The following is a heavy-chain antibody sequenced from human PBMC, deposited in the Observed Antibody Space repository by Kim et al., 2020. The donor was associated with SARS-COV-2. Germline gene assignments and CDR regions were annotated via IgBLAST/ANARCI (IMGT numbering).Heavy chain of an antibody. D-gene: IGHD2-2*01. CDR3: ARDGGYCSSTSCYFWFDP. Sequence: KGRFTISRDNAKNSLYLQMNSLRDEDTAVYYCARDGGYCSSTSCYFWFDPWGQETLVTVSS. V-gene: IGHV3-48*02. J-gene: IGHJ5*02.